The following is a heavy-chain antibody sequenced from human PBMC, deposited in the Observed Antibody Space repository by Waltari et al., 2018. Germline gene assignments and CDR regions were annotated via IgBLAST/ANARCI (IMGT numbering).Heavy chain of an antibody. J-gene: IGHJ4*02. CDR2: IRNKANRYAT. V-gene: IGHV3-73*02. D-gene: IGHD3-16*01. CDR1: GFTFGGST. CDR3: STMGETSGY. Sequence: EVQLVESGGGLVQPGGSLKLSCAAVGFTFGGSTMHWVRQASGKGLWLFGRIRNKANRYATGYAVSVKGRFTISRDDSKNTAYLEMNSLKTEDTAVYYCSTMGETSGYWGQGTLVTVSS.